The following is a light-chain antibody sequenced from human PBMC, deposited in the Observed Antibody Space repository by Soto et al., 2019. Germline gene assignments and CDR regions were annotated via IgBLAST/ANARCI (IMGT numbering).Light chain of an antibody. J-gene: IGKJ4*01. Sequence: IQLTHSPSSLSASAGDIVTITCRASQGISSYLGWYQQKPGKAPKLLIYAASTLQSGVPSRFSGSGSGTEFTLTISSLQPEDFATYYCQQLNSYPLTFGGGTKVDIK. CDR3: QQLNSYPLT. CDR2: AAS. V-gene: IGKV1-9*01. CDR1: QGISSY.